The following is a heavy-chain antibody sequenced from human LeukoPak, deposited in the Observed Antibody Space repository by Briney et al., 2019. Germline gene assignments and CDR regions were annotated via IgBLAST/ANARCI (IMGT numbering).Heavy chain of an antibody. CDR2: IIPIFGTA. J-gene: IGHJ6*03. CDR1: GGTFSSYA. CDR3: AREQEHSYGRGTYMDV. Sequence: ASVKVSCKASGGTFSSYAISWVRQAPGQGLEWMGGIIPIFGTANYAQKFQGRVTITADESTSTAYMELSSLRSEDTAVYYCAREQEHSYGRGTYMDVWGKGTTVTVSS. V-gene: IGHV1-69*13. D-gene: IGHD5-18*01.